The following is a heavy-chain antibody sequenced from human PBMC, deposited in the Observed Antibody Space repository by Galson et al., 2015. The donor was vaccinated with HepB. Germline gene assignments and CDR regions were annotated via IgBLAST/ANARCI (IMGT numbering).Heavy chain of an antibody. CDR1: GFSLTTSGMS. Sequence: PALVKPTQTLTLICHLSGFSLTTSGMSVSWVRRPPGKALEWLARIDWDGDTYFSASLKTRLTISKDTSKNQVVLNVTNLDPVDTATYYCARRTSLSSAMDVWGQGTTVTVSS. CDR2: IDWDGDT. J-gene: IGHJ6*02. CDR3: ARRTSLSSAMDV. V-gene: IGHV2-70*11.